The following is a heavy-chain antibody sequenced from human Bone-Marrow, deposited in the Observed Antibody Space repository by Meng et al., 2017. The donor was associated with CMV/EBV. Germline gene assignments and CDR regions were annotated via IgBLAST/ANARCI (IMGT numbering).Heavy chain of an antibody. D-gene: IGHD2-2*02. CDR3: ARVRQGYCSSTSCYTVDY. CDR2: ISAYNGNT. CDR1: GYTFTSYG. J-gene: IGHJ4*02. Sequence: ASVKVSCKASGYTFTSYGISWVRQAPGQGLEWMGWISAYNGNTNYAQKLQGRVTMTTDTSTSTAYMELSSLRSEDTAVYYCARVRQGYCSSTSCYTVDYWGQGTLVTVSS. V-gene: IGHV1-18*01.